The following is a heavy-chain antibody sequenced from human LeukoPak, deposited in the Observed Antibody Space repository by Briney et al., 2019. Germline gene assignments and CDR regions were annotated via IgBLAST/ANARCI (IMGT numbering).Heavy chain of an antibody. J-gene: IGHJ4*02. CDR1: GFTFSSYS. D-gene: IGHD6-19*01. Sequence: GGSLRLSCAASGFTFSSYSMNWVRQAPGKGLEWVSYISSSSSTIYYADSVKGRFTISRDNAKNSLYLQMNSLRAEDTAVYFCAKDQIAVAGSAAFFDYWGQGTLVTVSS. V-gene: IGHV3-48*01. CDR3: AKDQIAVAGSAAFFDY. CDR2: ISSSSSTI.